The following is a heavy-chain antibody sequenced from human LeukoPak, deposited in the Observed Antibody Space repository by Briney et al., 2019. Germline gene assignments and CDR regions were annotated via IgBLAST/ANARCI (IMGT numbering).Heavy chain of an antibody. CDR3: AKAPGYSSSWYSPIYYYYMDV. D-gene: IGHD6-13*01. V-gene: IGHV3-23*01. J-gene: IGHJ6*03. CDR2: ISGSGGST. Sequence: GGSLRLSCAASGFTFSSYAMSWVRQAPGKGLEWVSAISGSGGSTYYADSVKGRFTISRDNSKNTLYLQMNSLRAEDTAVYYCAKAPGYSSSWYSPIYYYYMDVWGKGTTVTVSS. CDR1: GFTFSSYA.